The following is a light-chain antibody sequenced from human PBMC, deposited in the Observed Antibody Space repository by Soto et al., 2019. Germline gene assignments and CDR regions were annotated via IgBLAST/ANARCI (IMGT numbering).Light chain of an antibody. CDR2: LNSDGSH. CDR3: QTWGTGIVV. J-gene: IGLJ2*01. V-gene: IGLV4-69*01. CDR1: SGHSSYA. Sequence: QPVLTQSPSASASLGASVKLTCTLSSGHSSYAIAWHQQQPEKGPRYLMKLNSDGSHSKGDGIPYRFSGSSSGAERYLTISSLQSEDEADSYCQTWGTGIVVFGGGTKVTVL.